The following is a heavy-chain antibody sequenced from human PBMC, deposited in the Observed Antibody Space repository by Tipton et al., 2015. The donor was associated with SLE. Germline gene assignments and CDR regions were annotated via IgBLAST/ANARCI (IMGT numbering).Heavy chain of an antibody. J-gene: IGHJ3*01. V-gene: IGHV3-74*01. Sequence: SLRLSCAASGFTFSTYWMHWVRQAPGKGLVWVSRISSDGSTTTYADSVKGRFTISRDNAKNTVYLQMHSLRVDDTAVYYCARTNRNSPDGFDLWGQGTMVTVSA. CDR2: ISSDGSTT. D-gene: IGHD2-21*01. CDR1: GFTFSTYW. CDR3: ARTNRNSPDGFDL.